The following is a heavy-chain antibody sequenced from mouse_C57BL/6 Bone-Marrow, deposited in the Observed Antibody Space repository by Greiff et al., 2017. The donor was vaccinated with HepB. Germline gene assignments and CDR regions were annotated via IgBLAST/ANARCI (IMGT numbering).Heavy chain of an antibody. CDR1: GYTFTSYW. CDR3: ARGTYDYDEGDYYAMDY. J-gene: IGHJ4*01. CDR2: INPSSGYT. V-gene: IGHV1-7*01. D-gene: IGHD2-4*01. Sequence: VKLQESGAELAKPGASVKLSCKASGYTFTSYWMHWVKQRPGQGLEWIGYINPSSGYTKYNQKFKDKATLTADKSSSTAYMQLSSLTYEDSAVYYCARGTYDYDEGDYYAMDYWGQGTSVTVSS.